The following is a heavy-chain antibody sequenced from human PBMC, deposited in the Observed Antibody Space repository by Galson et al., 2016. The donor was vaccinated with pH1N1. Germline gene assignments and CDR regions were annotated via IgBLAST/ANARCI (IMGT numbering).Heavy chain of an antibody. CDR2: ISGSGMTT. Sequence: SLRLSCAASGFTFNSYGMSWVRQAPGKGLEWVSAISGSGMTTHYADSGKGRFTISSDNSKKTLYLEMNSLRVEDTAVYFCAKPLHRLSPFDEFDIWGQGTMVTVSS. J-gene: IGHJ3*02. CDR1: GFTFNSYG. V-gene: IGHV3-23*01. CDR3: AKPLHRLSPFDEFDI. D-gene: IGHD3-16*02.